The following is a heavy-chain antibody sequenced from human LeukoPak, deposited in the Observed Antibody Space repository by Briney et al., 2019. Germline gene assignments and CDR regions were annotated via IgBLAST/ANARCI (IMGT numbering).Heavy chain of an antibody. Sequence: GGSLRLSCAASGFTFSSYAMSWVRQAPGKGLEWVAFIRYDGSNKYYADSVKGRFIISRDNSKNTLYLQMNSLRAEDTAVYYCAKVGPERYWGQGTLVTVSS. D-gene: IGHD1-1*01. CDR3: AKVGPERY. J-gene: IGHJ4*02. V-gene: IGHV3-30*02. CDR1: GFTFSSYA. CDR2: IRYDGSNK.